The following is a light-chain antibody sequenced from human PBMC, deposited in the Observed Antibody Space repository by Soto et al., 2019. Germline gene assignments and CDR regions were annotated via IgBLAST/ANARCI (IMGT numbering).Light chain of an antibody. CDR1: QSVSSSY. Sequence: EIVLTQSPGTLSLSPGERATLSCTASQSVSSSYLAWYQQKPGQAPRLLIYGASYRATGIPDRFSGSGSGTGFTLTISRLEPEDLAVYYCQQYGSSSWTFGQGTKVEI. CDR3: QQYGSSSWT. CDR2: GAS. J-gene: IGKJ1*01. V-gene: IGKV3-20*01.